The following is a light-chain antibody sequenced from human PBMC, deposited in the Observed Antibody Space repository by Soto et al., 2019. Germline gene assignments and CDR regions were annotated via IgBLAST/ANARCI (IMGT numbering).Light chain of an antibody. CDR3: CSYADNYFYV. CDR2: DVT. CDR1: SSDVGGYDY. J-gene: IGLJ1*01. V-gene: IGLV2-11*01. Sequence: QSALTQPRSVSGSPGQSVTFSCTGTSSDVGGYDYVSWYQHHPGKAPKLIIFDVTKRPSGVPDRFSGSKSGNTASLTISGLQAEDEAEYYCCSYADNYFYVFGSGTKVTVL.